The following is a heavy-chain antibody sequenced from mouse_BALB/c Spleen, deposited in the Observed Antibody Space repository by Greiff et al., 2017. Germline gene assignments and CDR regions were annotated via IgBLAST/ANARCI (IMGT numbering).Heavy chain of an antibody. Sequence: EVKLMESGGGLVQPGGSLKLSCAASGFTFSSYGMSWVRQTPDKRLELVATINSNGGSTYYPDSVKGRFTISRDNAKNTLYLQMSSLKSEDTAMYYCASLYAMDYWGQGTSVTVSS. V-gene: IGHV5-6-3*01. CDR3: ASLYAMDY. CDR2: INSNGGST. CDR1: GFTFSSYG. J-gene: IGHJ4*01.